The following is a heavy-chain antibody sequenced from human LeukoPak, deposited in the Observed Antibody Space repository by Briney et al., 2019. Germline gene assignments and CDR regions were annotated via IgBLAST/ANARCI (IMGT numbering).Heavy chain of an antibody. Sequence: GGSLRLSCAASGFTFSSYRMNWVRQAPGKGLEWVSYISSSSSTIYYADSVKGRFTISRDNAKNSLYLQMNSLRDEDTAVYYCARDRAHYYDSSGYYGDFDYWGQGTLVTVSS. V-gene: IGHV3-48*02. CDR1: GFTFSSYR. CDR3: ARDRAHYYDSSGYYGDFDY. CDR2: ISSSSSTI. D-gene: IGHD3-22*01. J-gene: IGHJ4*02.